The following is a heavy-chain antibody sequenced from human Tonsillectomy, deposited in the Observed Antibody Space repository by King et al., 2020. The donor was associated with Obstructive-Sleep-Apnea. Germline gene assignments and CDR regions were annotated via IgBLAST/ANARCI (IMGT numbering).Heavy chain of an antibody. CDR3: ARNYDFWSGYYQLPCY. V-gene: IGHV3-30*04. J-gene: IGHJ4*02. CDR1: GFTFRTYV. Sequence: QVQLVESGGGVVQPGRSLRLSCAASGFTFRTYVMHWVRPAPGKGLEWVAVISYDGSNKYYADSVKGRFTLSRDNSKNTLYLQLNSLRAVDTAVYYCARNYDFWSGYYQLPCYWGQGTLVTVSS. CDR2: ISYDGSNK. D-gene: IGHD3-3*01.